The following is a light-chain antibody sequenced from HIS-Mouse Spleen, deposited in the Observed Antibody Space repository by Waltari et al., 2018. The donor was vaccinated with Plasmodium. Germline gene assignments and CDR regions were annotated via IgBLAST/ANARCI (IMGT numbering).Light chain of an antibody. V-gene: IGKV1-13*02. CDR2: DAS. J-gene: IGKJ1*01. CDR1: QGISSS. Sequence: AIQLTQSPSSLSASVGDRVTITCRASQGISSSLAWYQQKPGKAPKLLIYDASSLESGVPSRFSGSGSGTDFTLTISSLQSEDFATYYCQQYYSFPWTFGQGTKVEIK. CDR3: QQYYSFPWT.